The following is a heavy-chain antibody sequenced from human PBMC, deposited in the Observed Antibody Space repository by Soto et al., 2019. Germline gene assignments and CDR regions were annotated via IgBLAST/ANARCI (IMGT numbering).Heavy chain of an antibody. J-gene: IGHJ4*02. Sequence: GGSLRLSCAASGFTFSSYSMNWVRQAPGKGPEWVSSISSSSSYIYYADSVKGRFTISRDNAKNSLYLQMNSLRAEDTAVYYCARLASSGFSDYWGQGALVTVSS. D-gene: IGHD3-22*01. CDR2: ISSSSSYI. CDR3: ARLASSGFSDY. CDR1: GFTFSSYS. V-gene: IGHV3-21*01.